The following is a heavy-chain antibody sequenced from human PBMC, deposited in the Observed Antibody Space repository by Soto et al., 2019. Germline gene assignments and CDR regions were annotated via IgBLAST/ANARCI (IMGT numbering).Heavy chain of an antibody. Sequence: GGPLRLSCTASGVTFSSYSMNWVRQAPGKGLEWVSSISSSSSYIYYADSVKGRFTISRDNAKNSLYLQMNSLRAEDTAVYYCARAGGSSGWYLPIDYWGQGTAVTVSS. J-gene: IGHJ4*02. D-gene: IGHD6-19*01. CDR2: ISSSSSYI. CDR3: ARAGGSSGWYLPIDY. V-gene: IGHV3-21*01. CDR1: GVTFSSYS.